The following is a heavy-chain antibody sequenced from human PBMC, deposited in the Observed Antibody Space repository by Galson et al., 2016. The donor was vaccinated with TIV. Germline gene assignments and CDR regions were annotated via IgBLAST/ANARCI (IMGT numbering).Heavy chain of an antibody. D-gene: IGHD1-14*01. CDR2: ISYDGRYT. Sequence: SLRLSCAASGFTFNSYAIYWVRQAPGKGLEWVAGISYDGRYTNDAAPVKGRFAISRDKSKNTVYLQMNSLRAEDTAIYCCARDKTEYDVFDIWGQGTLVTVSS. V-gene: IGHV3-30*09. J-gene: IGHJ3*02. CDR1: GFTFNSYA. CDR3: ARDKTEYDVFDI.